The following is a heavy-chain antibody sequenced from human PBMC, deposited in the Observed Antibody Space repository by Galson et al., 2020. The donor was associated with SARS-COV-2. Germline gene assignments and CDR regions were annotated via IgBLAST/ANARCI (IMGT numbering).Heavy chain of an antibody. D-gene: IGHD2-15*01. J-gene: IGHJ5*02. CDR3: ARRIVVVVAATHEVVWFDP. Sequence: SETLSLTCTVSGGSISSGGYYWSWIRQHPGKGLEWIGYLYCSGSTYYNPSLKSRVTISVDTSKNQFSPKLSSVTAADTAVYYCARRIVVVVAATHEVVWFDPWGQGTLVTVSS. V-gene: IGHV4-31*03. CDR2: LYCSGST. CDR1: GGSISSGGYY.